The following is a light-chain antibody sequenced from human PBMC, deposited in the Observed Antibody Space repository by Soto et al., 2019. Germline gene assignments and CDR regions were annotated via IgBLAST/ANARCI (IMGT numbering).Light chain of an antibody. CDR2: DAS. Sequence: EIVLTQSPATLSLSPGERATLSCRASQSVSSYFAWYQQKPGRAPRLLIYDASSRATGIPARFIGSGSGTDFTLTISRLEPEDFAVYYCQQYGSSPITFGQGTRLEIK. CDR3: QQYGSSPIT. J-gene: IGKJ5*01. V-gene: IGKV3-20*01. CDR1: QSVSSY.